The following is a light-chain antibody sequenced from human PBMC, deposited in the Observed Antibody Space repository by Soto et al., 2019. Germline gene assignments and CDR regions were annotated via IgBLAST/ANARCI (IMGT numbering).Light chain of an antibody. Sequence: EIVMTQSAATLSVSPGERATLSCRASQSVFTNLAWYQQKPGQAPSLLIYGASTRATGIPASFSGSGSGTEFTLTICSLQSEDFAVYYRQQYNNWPPWTFGHRTKVEIK. CDR3: QQYNNWPPWT. V-gene: IGKV3-15*01. J-gene: IGKJ1*01. CDR1: QSVFTN. CDR2: GAS.